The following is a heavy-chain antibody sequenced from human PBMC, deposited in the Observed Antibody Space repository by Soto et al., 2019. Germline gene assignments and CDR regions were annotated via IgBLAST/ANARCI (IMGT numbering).Heavy chain of an antibody. Sequence: QVQVVQSGGEAKKPGASVKVSCRVSGFTFSDLSIHWVRQSPGKGLEWMGGIDPEDGKTIYAPKFQGRITMTEDSSSGTAYLEVNKLMSNDTAFYYCTTGASAGRRDFWGQGTLVTASS. V-gene: IGHV1-24*01. CDR3: TTGASAGRRDF. CDR2: IDPEDGKT. J-gene: IGHJ4*02. CDR1: GFTFSDLS. D-gene: IGHD6-13*01.